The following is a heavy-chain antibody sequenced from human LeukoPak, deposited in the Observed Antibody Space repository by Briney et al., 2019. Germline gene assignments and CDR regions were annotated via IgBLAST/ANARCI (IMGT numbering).Heavy chain of an antibody. J-gene: IGHJ4*02. Sequence: GASLKISCKGSGYPFSSYWIGWVRQMPGKGLEWMGIIYPGDSDTRYSPSLQGQVTISVDTSIGTAYLQWSSLKASDTAIYYCARQNDFRLDYWGQGTLVTVSS. CDR2: IYPGDSDT. CDR3: ARQNDFRLDY. D-gene: IGHD3-3*01. V-gene: IGHV5-51*01. CDR1: GYPFSSYW.